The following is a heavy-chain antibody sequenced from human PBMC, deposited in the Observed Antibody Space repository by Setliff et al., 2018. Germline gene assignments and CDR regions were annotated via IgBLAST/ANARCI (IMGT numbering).Heavy chain of an antibody. J-gene: IGHJ6*03. CDR3: ARLALTGYDSSGYYYALEYYYYMDV. D-gene: IGHD3-22*01. CDR2: IKQDGSEK. V-gene: IGHV3-7*03. Sequence: PGGSLRLSCAASGFTFNTYWMTWVRQAPGKGLEWVANIKQDGSEKYYVDSVKGRFTISRDNVKNSLYLQMSSLRAEDTAVYYCARLALTGYDSSGYYYALEYYYYMDVWGKGTTVTVSS. CDR1: GFTFNTYW.